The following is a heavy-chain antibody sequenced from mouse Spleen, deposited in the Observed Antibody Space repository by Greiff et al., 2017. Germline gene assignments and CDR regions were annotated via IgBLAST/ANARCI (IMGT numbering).Heavy chain of an antibody. D-gene: IGHD1-1*01. CDR2: IDPANGNT. Sequence: VQLQQSGAELVRPGASVKLSCKASGFNIKDYYMHWVKQRPEQGLEWIGRIDPANGNTKYDPKFQGKATITADTSSNTAYLQLSSLTSEDTAVYYCAPYYAWFAYWGQGTLVTVSA. CDR1: GFNIKDYY. J-gene: IGHJ3*01. CDR3: APYYAWFAY. V-gene: IGHV14-1*02.